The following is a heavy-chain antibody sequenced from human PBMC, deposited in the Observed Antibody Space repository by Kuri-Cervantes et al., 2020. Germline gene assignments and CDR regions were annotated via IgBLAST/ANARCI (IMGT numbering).Heavy chain of an antibody. D-gene: IGHD5-18*01. J-gene: IGHJ4*02. CDR3: ARDWYSYGYESPFDY. CDR1: GFTVSSNY. Sequence: LSLTCAASGFTVSSNYMSWVRQAPGKGLERVSVIYSGGSTYYADSVKGRFTISRDNSKNTLYLQMNSLRAEDTAVYYCARDWYSYGYESPFDYWGQGTLVTVSS. CDR2: IYSGGST. V-gene: IGHV3-66*01.